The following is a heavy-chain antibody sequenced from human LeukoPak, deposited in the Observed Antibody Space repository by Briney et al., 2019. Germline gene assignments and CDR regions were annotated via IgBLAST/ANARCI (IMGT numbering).Heavy chain of an antibody. Sequence: SETLSLTCTVSGGSISSSSYYWGWIRQPPGKGLEWIGSICYSGSTYYNPSLKSRVTISVDTSKNQFSLKLSSVTAADTAVYYCARREYSSSSGFDYWGQGTLVTVSS. CDR2: ICYSGST. V-gene: IGHV4-39*01. CDR3: ARREYSSSSGFDY. CDR1: GGSISSSSYY. J-gene: IGHJ4*02. D-gene: IGHD6-6*01.